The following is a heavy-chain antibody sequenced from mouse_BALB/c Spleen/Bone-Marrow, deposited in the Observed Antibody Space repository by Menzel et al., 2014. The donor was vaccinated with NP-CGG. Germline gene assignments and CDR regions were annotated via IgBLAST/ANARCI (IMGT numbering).Heavy chain of an antibody. D-gene: IGHD2-1*01. CDR3: ARFPSYYGNYGAMDY. Sequence: DLVKPGASVKLSCKVSGYTFTSYWINWIKQRPGQGLEWIGRIAPGSGSTYYNEMFKGKATLTVDTSSSTAYIQLSSLSSEDSAVYFCARFPSYYGNYGAMDYWGQGTSVTVSS. J-gene: IGHJ4*01. V-gene: IGHV1S41*01. CDR2: IAPGSGST. CDR1: GYTFTSYW.